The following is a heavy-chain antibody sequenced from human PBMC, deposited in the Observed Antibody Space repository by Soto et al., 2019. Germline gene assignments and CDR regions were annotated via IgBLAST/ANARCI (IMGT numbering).Heavy chain of an antibody. CDR2: IIPIFGTA. CDR1: GGTFSSYA. J-gene: IGHJ6*02. Sequence: QVQLVQSGAEVKKPGSSVKVSCKASGGTFSSYAISWVRQAPGQGLEWMGGIIPIFGTANYAQKFQGRVTITADKSTSTAYMELSSLRSEDTAVYYCAKYSSSSHFLPRHYYYYGMDVWGQGTTVTVSS. D-gene: IGHD6-6*01. V-gene: IGHV1-69*06. CDR3: AKYSSSSHFLPRHYYYYGMDV.